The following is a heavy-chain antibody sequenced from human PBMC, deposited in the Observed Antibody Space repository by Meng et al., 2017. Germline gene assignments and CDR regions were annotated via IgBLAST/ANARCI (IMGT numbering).Heavy chain of an antibody. CDR3: ARVWELLGYYYYGMDV. V-gene: IGHV3-11*06. CDR2: ISSSSSYI. Sequence: VQLVGSVGGFVQPGGSLGLSCAASGFTFSDYYMSWIRQAPGKGLEWVSSISSSSSYIYYADSVKGRFTISRDNAKNSLYLQMNSLRAEDTAVYYCARVWELLGYYYYGMDVWGQGTTVTVSS. CDR1: GFTFSDYY. D-gene: IGHD1-26*01. J-gene: IGHJ6*02.